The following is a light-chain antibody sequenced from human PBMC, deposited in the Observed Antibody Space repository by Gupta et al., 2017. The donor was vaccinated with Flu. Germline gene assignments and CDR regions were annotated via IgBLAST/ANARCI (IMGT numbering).Light chain of an antibody. Sequence: DIQLTQSPPFLSASVGDRVTITCRASQDISTDLAWYQQRAGKAPKLLIIGASSLQSGVPSRFSGSASGTEFTLTVSILHPEDFATYYCQQINDYPTTFGQGTKL. CDR2: GAS. J-gene: IGKJ2*01. CDR3: QQINDYPTT. V-gene: IGKV1-9*01. CDR1: QDISTD.